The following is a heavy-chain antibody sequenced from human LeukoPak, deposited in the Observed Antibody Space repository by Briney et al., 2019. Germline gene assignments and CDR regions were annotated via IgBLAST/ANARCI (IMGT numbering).Heavy chain of an antibody. Sequence: GGSLRLSCAASEFTFSTYWMTWVRQAPGKGLEWVADIKQDGSEKYYVDSVKGRFTISRQNAKKSLFLQMNSLRAEDTAVYYCARHRSGGSQDDAFDIWGKGTLVTVSS. CDR2: IKQDGSEK. J-gene: IGHJ3*02. V-gene: IGHV3-7*01. CDR1: EFTFSTYW. CDR3: ARHRSGGSQDDAFDI. D-gene: IGHD2-15*01.